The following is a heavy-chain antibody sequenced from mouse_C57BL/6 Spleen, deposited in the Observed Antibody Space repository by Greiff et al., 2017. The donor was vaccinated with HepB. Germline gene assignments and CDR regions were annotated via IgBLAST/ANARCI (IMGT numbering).Heavy chain of an antibody. CDR3: ARRGSSHWYFDV. CDR2: IYPGSGST. V-gene: IGHV1-55*01. CDR1: GYTFTSYW. D-gene: IGHD1-1*01. Sequence: QVQLQQPGAELVKPGASVKMSCKASGYTFTSYWITWVKQRPGQGLEWIGDIYPGSGSTNYNEKFKRKATLTVDTSSSTAYMQLSSLTSEDSAVYYCARRGSSHWYFDVWGTGTTVTVSS. J-gene: IGHJ1*03.